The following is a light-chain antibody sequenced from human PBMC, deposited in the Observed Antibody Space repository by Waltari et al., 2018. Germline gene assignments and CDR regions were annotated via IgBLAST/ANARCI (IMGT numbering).Light chain of an antibody. V-gene: IGKV2-30*02. J-gene: IGKJ1*01. CDR1: QSLVHSDGNTY. CDR3: MQGTHWPRT. CDR2: KVS. Sequence: DVVMTQSPLSLPVTLGQPASISCRSSQSLVHSDGNTYLNWFQQRPGQSPRRLIYKVSRRESGVPYRFSGSGSGTDFTLKISRVEAEDVGFYYCMQGTHWPRTFGQGSKVEIK.